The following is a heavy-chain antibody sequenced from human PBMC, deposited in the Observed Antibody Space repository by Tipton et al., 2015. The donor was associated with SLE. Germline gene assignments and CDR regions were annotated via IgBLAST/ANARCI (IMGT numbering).Heavy chain of an antibody. D-gene: IGHD5-18*01. Sequence: GLVKPSETLSLTCSVSGTSISNYYWSWIRQPPGKGLEWIGYISYSGNTNYNPSLKSRVTISVDTSKNQFSLKLSSVTAADTAVYYCARGGLGYSYYYYMDVWGKGTTVTVSS. CDR1: GTSISNYY. CDR3: ARGGLGYSYYYYMDV. CDR2: ISYSGNT. J-gene: IGHJ6*03. V-gene: IGHV4-59*01.